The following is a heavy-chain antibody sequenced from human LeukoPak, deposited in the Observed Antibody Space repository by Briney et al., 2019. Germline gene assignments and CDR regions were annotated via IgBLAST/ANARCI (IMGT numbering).Heavy chain of an antibody. V-gene: IGHV3-23*01. CDR2: ISGSGGST. CDR1: GFTFSDYY. CDR3: AKGVRVPAAMRWYYYYMDV. D-gene: IGHD2-2*01. Sequence: GGSLRLSCAASGFTFSDYYMSWIRQAPGKGLEWVSAISGSGGSTYYADSVKGRFTISRDNSKNTLYLQMNSLRAEDTAVYYCAKGVRVPAAMRWYYYYMDVWGKGTTVTVSS. J-gene: IGHJ6*03.